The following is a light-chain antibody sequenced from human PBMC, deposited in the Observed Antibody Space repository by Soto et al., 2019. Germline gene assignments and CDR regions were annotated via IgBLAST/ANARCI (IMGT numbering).Light chain of an antibody. Sequence: DIQMTQSPSTLSASVGDRVTITCRASQSISSWLAWYQQKPGKAPKLLIYAASSLESGVPSRFSGSGSGTEFTRTISSLQPDDFATYYCQQYNSYPGTFGQGTNVEIK. V-gene: IGKV1-5*01. CDR2: AAS. J-gene: IGKJ1*01. CDR3: QQYNSYPGT. CDR1: QSISSW.